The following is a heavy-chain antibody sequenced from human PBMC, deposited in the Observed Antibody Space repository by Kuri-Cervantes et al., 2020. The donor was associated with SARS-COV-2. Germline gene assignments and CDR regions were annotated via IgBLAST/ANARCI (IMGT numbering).Heavy chain of an antibody. CDR3: ARQSSTRRYYDFWTGDMDV. J-gene: IGHJ6*03. CDR2: LNNRGST. CDR1: GGSISSGNYY. D-gene: IGHD3-3*01. V-gene: IGHV4-61*02. Sequence: SETLSLTCSVSGGSISSGNYYWSWIRRPAGKGLEWIGRLNNRGSTNYNPSLTSRVTMSVDTSKNQFSLNLSSVTAADTAVYYCARQSSTRRYYDFWTGDMDVRGKGTTVTVSS.